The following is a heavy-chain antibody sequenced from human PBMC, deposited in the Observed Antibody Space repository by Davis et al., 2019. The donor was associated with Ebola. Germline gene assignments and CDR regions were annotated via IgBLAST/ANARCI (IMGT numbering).Heavy chain of an antibody. CDR3: TSGYSSSHQGFNDY. CDR2: IRSKANSYAT. Sequence: GESLRLSCAASGFTFSGSAMHWVRQASGKGLEWVGRIRSKANSYATAYAASVKGRFTISRDDSKNTAYLQMNSLKTEDTAVYYCTSGYSSSHQGFNDYWGQGTLVTVSS. D-gene: IGHD6-13*01. CDR1: GFTFSGSA. V-gene: IGHV3-73*01. J-gene: IGHJ4*02.